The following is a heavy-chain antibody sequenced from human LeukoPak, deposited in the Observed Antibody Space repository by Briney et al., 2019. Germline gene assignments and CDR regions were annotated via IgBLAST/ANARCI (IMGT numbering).Heavy chain of an antibody. D-gene: IGHD2-15*01. J-gene: IGHJ3*02. CDR3: AKVLSDSGGSGRGAFDI. CDR2: ISYDGSNK. CDR1: GFTFSSYG. Sequence: GGSLRLSCAASGFTFSSYGMHWVRQAPGKGLEWVAVISYDGSNKYYADSVKGRFTISRDNSKNTLYLQMNSLRAEDTAVYYCAKVLSDSGGSGRGAFDIWGQGTMVTVSS. V-gene: IGHV3-30*18.